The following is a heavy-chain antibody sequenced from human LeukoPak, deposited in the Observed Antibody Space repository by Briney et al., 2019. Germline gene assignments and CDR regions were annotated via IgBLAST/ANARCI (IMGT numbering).Heavy chain of an antibody. J-gene: IGHJ3*02. Sequence: ASVKVSCKASGYTFTDDYMHWVRQAPGQGLEWMGWINPNSGGTNYAQKFQGRVTMTRDTSITTASMELSRLRSDDTAVYFCARVRGGATDDAFDIWGQGTMVTVSS. CDR3: ARVRGGATDDAFDI. CDR2: INPNSGGT. CDR1: GYTFTDDY. V-gene: IGHV1-2*02. D-gene: IGHD1-26*01.